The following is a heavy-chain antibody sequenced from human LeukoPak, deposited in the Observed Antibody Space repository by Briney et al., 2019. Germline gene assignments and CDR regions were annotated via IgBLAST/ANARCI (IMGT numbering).Heavy chain of an antibody. CDR1: SGSISSSDFF. CDR3: ARQTAGAPPRFDY. Sequence: PSETLSLTCTVSSGSISSSDFFWGRIRQPPGKGLEWIGNIYYSGSTNYNPSLKSRFAISVATSKNQFSLKLSSVTAADTAVYYCARQTAGAPPRFDYWGQGTLVTVSS. V-gene: IGHV4-39*01. D-gene: IGHD6-19*01. J-gene: IGHJ4*02. CDR2: IYYSGST.